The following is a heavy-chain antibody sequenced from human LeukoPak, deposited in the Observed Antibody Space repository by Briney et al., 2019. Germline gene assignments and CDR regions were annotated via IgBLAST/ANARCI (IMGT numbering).Heavy chain of an antibody. V-gene: IGHV1-46*01. J-gene: IGHJ6*03. Sequence: ASVKVSCKTSGYTFTGYYMHWVRQAPGQGLEWMGIINPSGGSTSYAQKFQGRVTMTRDTSTSTVYMELSSLRSEDTAVYYCARDTGYSSSWYTSLYYYYMDVWGKGTTVTISS. CDR3: ARDTGYSSSWYTSLYYYYMDV. D-gene: IGHD6-13*01. CDR2: INPSGGST. CDR1: GYTFTGYY.